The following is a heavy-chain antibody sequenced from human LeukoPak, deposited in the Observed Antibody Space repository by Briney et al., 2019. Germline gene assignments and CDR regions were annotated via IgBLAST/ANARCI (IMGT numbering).Heavy chain of an antibody. D-gene: IGHD3-16*02. CDR3: AKGPLRLGELSVYY. CDR1: GVNFDDYA. J-gene: IGHJ4*02. V-gene: IGHV3-9*01. Sequence: ALRLSCAASGVNFDDYAMHWVRQSPGTGLEWVAGLNWDSRSMAYADSVRGRFTISRDNAKNSLYLQMNSLRPEDTALYYCAKGPLRLGELSVYYWGQGTLVTVSS. CDR2: LNWDSRSM.